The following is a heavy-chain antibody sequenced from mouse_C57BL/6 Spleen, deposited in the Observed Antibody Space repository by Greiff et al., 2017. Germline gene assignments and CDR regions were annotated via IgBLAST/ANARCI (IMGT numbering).Heavy chain of an antibody. Sequence: EVQGVESGGGLVKPGGSLKLSCAASGFTFSDYGMHWVRQAPEKGLEWVAYISSGSSTIYYADTVKGRFTISRDNAKNTLFLQMTRLRSEDTARYYCARDYYGSSYNWYFDVWGTGTTVTVSS. V-gene: IGHV5-17*01. CDR3: ARDYYGSSYNWYFDV. J-gene: IGHJ1*03. D-gene: IGHD1-1*01. CDR2: ISSGSSTI. CDR1: GFTFSDYG.